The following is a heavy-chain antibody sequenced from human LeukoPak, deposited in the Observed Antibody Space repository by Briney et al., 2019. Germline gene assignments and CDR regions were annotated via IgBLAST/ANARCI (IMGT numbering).Heavy chain of an antibody. CDR3: ARDAGPGQFDY. V-gene: IGHV3-21*01. CDR1: GFTFSGYS. CDR2: ISTSSNYI. J-gene: IGHJ4*02. Sequence: GGSLRLSCAASGFTFSGYSMNWVRQAPGKGLEWVSSISTSSNYIYYTDSVKGRFTISRDNAKNSLFLQMNSLRAEDTAVYYCARDAGPGQFDYWGQGTQVTVSS.